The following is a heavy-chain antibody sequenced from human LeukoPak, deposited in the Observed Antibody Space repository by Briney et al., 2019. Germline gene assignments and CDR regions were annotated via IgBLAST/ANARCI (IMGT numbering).Heavy chain of an antibody. Sequence: GGSLRLSCAASGFTFSSYSMNWVRQAPGKGLVWVSRINSDGSSTSYADSVKGRFTISRDNAKNTLYLQMNSLRAEDTAVYYCAREGSYCSGGSCYSGSYYGMDVWGQGTTVTVSS. V-gene: IGHV3-74*01. J-gene: IGHJ6*02. CDR1: GFTFSSYS. CDR2: INSDGSST. CDR3: AREGSYCSGGSCYSGSYYGMDV. D-gene: IGHD2-15*01.